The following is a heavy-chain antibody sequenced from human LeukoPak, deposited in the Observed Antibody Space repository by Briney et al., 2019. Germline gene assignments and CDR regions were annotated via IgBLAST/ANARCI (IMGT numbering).Heavy chain of an antibody. CDR3: ARGSDAYCGGDCFSFGY. D-gene: IGHD2-21*02. CDR1: GFTFSSYA. J-gene: IGHJ4*02. Sequence: GGSLRLSCAASGFTFSSYAMSWVRQAPGKGLEWVSAISGSGGSTYYADSVKGRFTISRDNSKNPLYLQMNSLRAEDTAMYYCARGSDAYCGGDCFSFGYWGRGTLVTVSS. V-gene: IGHV3-23*01. CDR2: ISGSGGST.